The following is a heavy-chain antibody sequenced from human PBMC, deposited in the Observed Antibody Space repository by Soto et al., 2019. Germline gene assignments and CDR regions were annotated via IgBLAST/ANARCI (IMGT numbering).Heavy chain of an antibody. CDR3: ARDNPQYYYDSSGYYYGRAFDI. D-gene: IGHD3-22*01. J-gene: IGHJ3*02. CDR1: GDSITSGSYY. CDR2: IYYSGST. Sequence: QVQLQESGPGLVKPSQTLSLTCTVSGDSITSGSYYWTWIREHPGKGLEWIGNIYYSGSTYYNPSLRSRVIISEDTSINPFSLKLTSVTAADTAVYYCARDNPQYYYDSSGYYYGRAFDIWGQGTMVTVSS. V-gene: IGHV4-31*03.